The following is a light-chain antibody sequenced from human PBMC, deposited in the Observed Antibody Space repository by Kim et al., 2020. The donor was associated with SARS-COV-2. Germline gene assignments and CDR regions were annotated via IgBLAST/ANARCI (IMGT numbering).Light chain of an antibody. Sequence: GERATLSXGASQSFSSGYLAWYQXRPGQAPRLLIYGASSRATGIPDRFSGSGSGTDFTLTISRLEPEXFAVYYCQQYGSSPPYTFGRGTKLEI. V-gene: IGKV3-20*01. CDR3: QQYGSSPPYT. CDR1: QSFSSGY. J-gene: IGKJ2*01. CDR2: GAS.